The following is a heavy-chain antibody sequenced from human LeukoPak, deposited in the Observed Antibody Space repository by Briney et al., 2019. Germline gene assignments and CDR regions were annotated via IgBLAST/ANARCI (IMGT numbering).Heavy chain of an antibody. CDR2: IYPGDSDT. Sequence: GESLKISCKGFGYSFTSYWIGCVRQMPGKGLEWMGIIYPGDSDTRYSPSFQGQVTISADKSISTAYLQWSSLKASDTAMYYCARRGYCSGGSCYSHAFDIWGQGTMVTVSS. V-gene: IGHV5-51*01. CDR3: ARRGYCSGGSCYSHAFDI. D-gene: IGHD2-15*01. CDR1: GYSFTSYW. J-gene: IGHJ3*02.